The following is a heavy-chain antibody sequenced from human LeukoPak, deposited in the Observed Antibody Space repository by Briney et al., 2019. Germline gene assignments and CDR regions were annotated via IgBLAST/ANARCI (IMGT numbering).Heavy chain of an antibody. CDR2: INHSGST. V-gene: IGHV4-34*01. Sequence: SETLSLTCAVYGGSFSGYYWSWIRQPPGKGLEWIGEINHSGSTNYNPSLKSRVTISVDTSKNQFSLKLSSVTAADTAVYYCARRQYYYDSSGYEVIDYWGRGTLVTVSS. D-gene: IGHD3-22*01. CDR1: GGSFSGYY. J-gene: IGHJ4*02. CDR3: ARRQYYYDSSGYEVIDY.